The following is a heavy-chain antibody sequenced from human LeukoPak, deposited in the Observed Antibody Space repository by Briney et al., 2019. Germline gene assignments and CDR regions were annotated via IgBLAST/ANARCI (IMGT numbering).Heavy chain of an antibody. V-gene: IGHV3-23*01. D-gene: IGHD3-3*01. J-gene: IGHJ4*02. Sequence: PGGSLRLSCAASGFTFSSYAMSWVRQAPGKGLEWVSSISGSGGSTYYADSVKGRFTISRDNSKNTLDLQMNSLRAEDTAVYYCARGIDEWLYLNYWGQGALVTVSS. CDR3: ARGIDEWLYLNY. CDR1: GFTFSSYA. CDR2: ISGSGGST.